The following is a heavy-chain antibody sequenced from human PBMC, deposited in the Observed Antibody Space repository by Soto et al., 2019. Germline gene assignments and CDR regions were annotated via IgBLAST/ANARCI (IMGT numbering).Heavy chain of an antibody. CDR2: IYYSGST. Sequence: SETLSLTCTVSGGSISSGGYYWSWIRQHPGKGLEWIGYIYYSGSTYYNPSLKSRVTTSVDTSKNQFSLKLSSVTAADTAVYYCAREGHYYDSSGYYGWFDPWGQGTLVTVSS. CDR1: GGSISSGGYY. V-gene: IGHV4-31*03. J-gene: IGHJ5*02. D-gene: IGHD3-22*01. CDR3: AREGHYYDSSGYYGWFDP.